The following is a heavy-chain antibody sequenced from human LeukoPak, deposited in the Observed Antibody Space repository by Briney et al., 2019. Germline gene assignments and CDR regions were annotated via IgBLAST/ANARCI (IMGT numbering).Heavy chain of an antibody. D-gene: IGHD3-16*02. CDR3: ARFMITFGGVIVGIDY. Sequence: ASVKASCKASGYTFTSYGISWVRQAPGQGLEWMGWISAYNGNTNYAQKLQGRVTMTTDTSTSTAYMELRSLRSDDTAVYYCARFMITFGGVIVGIDYWGQGTLVTVSS. J-gene: IGHJ4*02. V-gene: IGHV1-18*01. CDR1: GYTFTSYG. CDR2: ISAYNGNT.